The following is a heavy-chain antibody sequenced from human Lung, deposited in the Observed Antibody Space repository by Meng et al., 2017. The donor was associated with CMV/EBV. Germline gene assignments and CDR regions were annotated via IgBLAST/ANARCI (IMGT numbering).Heavy chain of an antibody. D-gene: IGHD6-19*01. V-gene: IGHV4-4*02. CDR3: ASFPPPGKQWLVTDY. J-gene: IGHJ4*02. CDR1: GGSISSSNW. Sequence: QVQLQEQGPGLGKPSGTLSLTGAVSGGSISSSNWWSWVRQPPGKGLEWIGEIYHSGSTNYNPSLKSRVTISVDKSKNQFSLKLSSVTAADTAVYYCASFPPPGKQWLVTDYWGQGTLVTVSS. CDR2: IYHSGST.